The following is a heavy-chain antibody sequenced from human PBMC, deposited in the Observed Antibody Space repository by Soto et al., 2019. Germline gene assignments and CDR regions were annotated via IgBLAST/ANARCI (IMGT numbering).Heavy chain of an antibody. CDR3: ARDSPHYYDSSGPPSPLLDY. Sequence: GGSLRLSCAASGFTFSSYSMNWVRQAPGKGLEWVSYISSSSSTIYYADSVKGRFTISRDNAKNSPYLQMNSLRAEDTAVYYCARDSPHYYDSSGPPSPLLDYWGQGTLVTSPQ. CDR1: GFTFSSYS. V-gene: IGHV3-48*01. D-gene: IGHD3-22*01. CDR2: ISSSSSTI. J-gene: IGHJ4*02.